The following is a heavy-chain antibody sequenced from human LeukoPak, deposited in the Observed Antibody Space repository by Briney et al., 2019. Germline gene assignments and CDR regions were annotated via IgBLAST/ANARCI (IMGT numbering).Heavy chain of an antibody. CDR2: INHNGNVN. Sequence: PGGSLRLSCAASGFTFSSYWMNWARQAPGKGLEWVASINHNGNVNYYVDSVKGRFTISRDNAKNSLYLQMNSLRAEDTAVYYCARVVRWFDPWGQGTLVTVSS. CDR1: GFTFSSYW. CDR3: ARVVRWFDP. D-gene: IGHD4-23*01. V-gene: IGHV3-7*01. J-gene: IGHJ5*02.